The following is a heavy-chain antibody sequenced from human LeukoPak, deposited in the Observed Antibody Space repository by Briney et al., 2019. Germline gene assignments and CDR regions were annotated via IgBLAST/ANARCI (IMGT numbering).Heavy chain of an antibody. V-gene: IGHV5-51*01. J-gene: IGHJ4*02. D-gene: IGHD2-15*01. CDR2: IYLGGSDT. CDR3: ARPHCSAANCYLYYFDY. CDR1: GYNFTNYW. Sequence: GESLKISCKGSGYNFTNYWIAWMRQMPGKGPEWMGVIYLGGSDTTYSPSFQGQVTISADRSISTAYLQWSGLKASDTAMYYCARPHCSAANCYLYYFDYWGQGTLVTVSS.